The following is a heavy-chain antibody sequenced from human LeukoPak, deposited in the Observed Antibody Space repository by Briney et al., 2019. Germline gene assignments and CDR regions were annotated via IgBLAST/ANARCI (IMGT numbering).Heavy chain of an antibody. CDR2: ISYDGSNK. Sequence: GRSLRLSCAASGFTFSSYAMHWVRQAPGKGLEWVAVISYDGSNKYYADSVKGRFTTSRDNSKNTLYLQMNSLRAEDTAVYYCARDRFWSGYSLEYFDYWGQGTLVTVSS. V-gene: IGHV3-30*04. D-gene: IGHD3-3*01. CDR1: GFTFSSYA. CDR3: ARDRFWSGYSLEYFDY. J-gene: IGHJ4*02.